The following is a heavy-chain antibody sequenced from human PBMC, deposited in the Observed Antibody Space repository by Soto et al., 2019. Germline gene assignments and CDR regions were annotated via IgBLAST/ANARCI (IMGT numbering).Heavy chain of an antibody. V-gene: IGHV1-18*01. Sequence: ASVNVSCKASGYTFTSYGISWVRQAPGQGLEWMGWISAYNGNTNYAQKLQGRVTMTTDTSTSTAYMELRSLRSDDTAVYYCARSDREAAAGKINWFDPWGQGTLVTVSS. D-gene: IGHD6-13*01. CDR2: ISAYNGNT. CDR3: ARSDREAAAGKINWFDP. CDR1: GYTFTSYG. J-gene: IGHJ5*02.